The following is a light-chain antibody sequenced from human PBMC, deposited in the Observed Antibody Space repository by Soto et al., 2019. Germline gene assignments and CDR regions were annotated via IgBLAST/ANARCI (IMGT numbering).Light chain of an antibody. CDR3: LQHNSAPYT. Sequence: DIEMTQSPSSLSASVGDRVTITCRASQGIGNDLGWYQQKSGKAPKRLIYTASTLQSGVPSRFSGSGSGTEFALTISSLQPEDLATYYCLQHNSAPYTFGQGTTLASK. CDR1: QGIGND. V-gene: IGKV1-17*01. J-gene: IGKJ2*01. CDR2: TAS.